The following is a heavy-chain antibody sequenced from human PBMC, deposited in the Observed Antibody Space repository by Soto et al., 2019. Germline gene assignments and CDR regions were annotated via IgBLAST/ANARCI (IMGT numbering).Heavy chain of an antibody. CDR1: CGSISSSSYY. Sequence: NPSETLSLTCTVSCGSISSSSYYWGWIRQPPGKGLEWIGSIYYSGSTYYNPSLKSRVTISVDTSKNQFSLKLSSVTAADTAVYYCVRLRVGTMIVVVRRPTYFDYWGQGTLVTVSS. CDR3: VRLRVGTMIVVVRRPTYFDY. D-gene: IGHD3-22*01. CDR2: IYYSGST. J-gene: IGHJ4*02. V-gene: IGHV4-39*01.